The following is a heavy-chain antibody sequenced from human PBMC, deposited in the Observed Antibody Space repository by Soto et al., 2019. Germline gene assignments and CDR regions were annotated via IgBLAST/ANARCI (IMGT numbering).Heavy chain of an antibody. J-gene: IGHJ4*02. CDR3: APTPHDSNYVNE. D-gene: IGHD4-4*01. CDR1: GFTFSSYS. Sequence: EVQLVESGGGLVKPGGSLRLSCAASGFTFSSYSMNWVRKAPGKGLEWVSSISSSSSYIYYADSVKGRFTISRDNAKNSLYLQMNSLRDDDTAVYYFAPTPHDSNYVNEGGQGTLVTVSS. CDR2: ISSSSSYI. V-gene: IGHV3-21*01.